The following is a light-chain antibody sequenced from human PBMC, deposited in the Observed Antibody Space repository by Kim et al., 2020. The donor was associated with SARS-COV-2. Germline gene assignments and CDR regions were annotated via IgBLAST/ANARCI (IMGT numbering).Light chain of an antibody. CDR2: GAS. J-gene: IGKJ5*01. CDR1: QSVSSSY. V-gene: IGKV3-20*01. Sequence: EIVLTQSPGTLSLSPGERATLSCRASQSVSSSYLAWYQQKPGQAPRLLIYGASSRATGIPDRFSGSGSGTDFTLTISRLESEDFAVYYCQQYGRSSITFGLGTRLEIK. CDR3: QQYGRSSIT.